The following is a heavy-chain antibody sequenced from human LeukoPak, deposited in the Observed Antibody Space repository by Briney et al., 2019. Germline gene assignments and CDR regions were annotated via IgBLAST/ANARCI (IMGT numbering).Heavy chain of an antibody. D-gene: IGHD6-19*01. V-gene: IGHV3-7*04. CDR3: AGGSGWLIDY. J-gene: IGHJ4*02. CDR2: IKQDGSEK. Sequence: GGSLRLSCAGSGFTFRSYWMNWVRQAPGKGLERVANIKQDGSEKYYMDSVKGRFTISRDNAKNSLYLQMNSLRADDTAVYFCAGGSGWLIDYWGQGTLVTISS. CDR1: GFTFRSYW.